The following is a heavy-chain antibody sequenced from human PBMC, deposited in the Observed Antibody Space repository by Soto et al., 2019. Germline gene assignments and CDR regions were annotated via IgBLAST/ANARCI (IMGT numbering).Heavy chain of an antibody. CDR3: ARGYCSSTSCYYYYMDV. D-gene: IGHD2-2*01. J-gene: IGHJ6*03. CDR2: ISSSGSTI. V-gene: IGHV3-11*01. CDR1: GFTFSDYY. Sequence: GESLKISCAASGFTFSDYYMSWIRQAPGKGLEWVSYISSSGSTIYYAGSVKGRFTISRDNAKNSLYLQMNSLRAEDTAVYYCARGYCSSTSCYYYYMDVWGKGTTVTVSS.